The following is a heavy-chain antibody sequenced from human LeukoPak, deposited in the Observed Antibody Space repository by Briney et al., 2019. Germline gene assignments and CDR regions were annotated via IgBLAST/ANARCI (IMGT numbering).Heavy chain of an antibody. Sequence: GGSLRLSCAASGFTFSSYGMHWVRQAPGKGLEWVAFIRYDGSNKYYADSVKGRFTISRDNSKNTLYLQMNSLRAEDTALYYCAKDFGQGYCSSTSCYSELYFDNWGQGTLVTVSS. D-gene: IGHD2-2*01. V-gene: IGHV3-30*02. CDR1: GFTFSSYG. CDR3: AKDFGQGYCSSTSCYSELYFDN. CDR2: IRYDGSNK. J-gene: IGHJ4*02.